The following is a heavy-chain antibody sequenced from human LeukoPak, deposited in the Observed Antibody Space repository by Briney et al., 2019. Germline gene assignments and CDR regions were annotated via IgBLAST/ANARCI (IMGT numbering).Heavy chain of an antibody. D-gene: IGHD6-13*01. CDR3: ARGRLWGQQLVGGLDY. V-gene: IGHV1-69*06. CDR1: GGTFSSYA. J-gene: IGHJ4*02. Sequence: ASVKVSCKASGGTFSSYAISWVRQAPGQGLEWMGGVIPIFGTANYAQKFQGRVTITADKSTSTAYMELSSLRSEDTAVYYCARGRLWGQQLVGGLDYWGQGTLVTVSS. CDR2: VIPIFGTA.